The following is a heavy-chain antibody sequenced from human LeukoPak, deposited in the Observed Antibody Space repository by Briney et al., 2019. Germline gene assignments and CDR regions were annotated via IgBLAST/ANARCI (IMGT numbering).Heavy chain of an antibody. D-gene: IGHD2-8*01. CDR3: ASAPNGDFFDY. V-gene: IGHV4-59*01. Sequence: KSSETLSLTCTVSAGSISNYYWSWIRQAPGKALEWIGYIYYSERTNYNPSLKSRVTISEGTSTNQFTLKLSSVTTADTAIYYCASAPNGDFFDYWGQGTLVTVSS. J-gene: IGHJ4*02. CDR1: AGSISNYY. CDR2: IYYSERT.